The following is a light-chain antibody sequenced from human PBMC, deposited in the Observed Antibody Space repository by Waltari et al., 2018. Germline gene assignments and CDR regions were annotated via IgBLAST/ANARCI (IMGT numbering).Light chain of an antibody. CDR2: DAS. Sequence: EIVLTQSPGTLSLYPGERATLSCRASQSVGKYLAWYQQKPGQAHRLLMYDASTRATGIPDRFSGSGSGTDFSLTISRLEPEDFAVYYCQKYVNLPATFGQGTKVEVK. CDR3: QKYVNLPAT. V-gene: IGKV3-20*01. CDR1: QSVGKY. J-gene: IGKJ1*01.